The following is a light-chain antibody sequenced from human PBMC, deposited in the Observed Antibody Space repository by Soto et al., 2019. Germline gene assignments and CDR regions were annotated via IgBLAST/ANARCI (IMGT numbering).Light chain of an antibody. CDR2: AAS. Sequence: DIQMTQSPSSLSASVGDRVTITCRASQSISSYLNWYQQKPGKAPKLLIYAASSLQSGVPSRFSGSGSGTDFTLTISSLQPEEFATYYCQQSYRTPRTFGQGTKLDIK. V-gene: IGKV1-39*01. J-gene: IGKJ1*01. CDR3: QQSYRTPRT. CDR1: QSISSY.